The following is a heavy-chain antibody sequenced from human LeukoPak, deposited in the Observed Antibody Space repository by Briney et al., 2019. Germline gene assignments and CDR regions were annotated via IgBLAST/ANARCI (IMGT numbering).Heavy chain of an antibody. V-gene: IGHV3-48*01. J-gene: IGHJ4*02. CDR3: ARDPSTVTKKGLDY. D-gene: IGHD4-17*01. CDR1: GFTFSSYS. CDR2: ISSSSSTI. Sequence: GGSLRLSCAASGFTFSSYSMNWVRQAPGKGLEWVSYISSSSSTIYYADSVKGRFTISRDNAKNSLYLQMNSLRAEDTAVYYCARDPSTVTKKGLDYWGQGTLVTVSS.